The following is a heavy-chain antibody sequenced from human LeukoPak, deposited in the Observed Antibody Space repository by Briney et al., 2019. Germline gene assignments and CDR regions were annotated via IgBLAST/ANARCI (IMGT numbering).Heavy chain of an antibody. V-gene: IGHV1-2*02. CDR2: VNSNNGAT. CDR3: VRDLFTPRDF. Sequence: ASVKVSCKASGYTFTDHFMHWVRQTPGHGLEWMGWVNSNNGATDYAPNFQGRVTMTRDTSVNTAYMDLSSLRSDDTATYYCVRDLFTPRDFWGQGTLVTVSS. J-gene: IGHJ4*02. D-gene: IGHD2-15*01. CDR1: GYTFTDHF.